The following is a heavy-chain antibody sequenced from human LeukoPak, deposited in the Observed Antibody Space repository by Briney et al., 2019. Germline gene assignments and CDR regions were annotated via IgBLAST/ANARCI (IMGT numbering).Heavy chain of an antibody. D-gene: IGHD6-13*01. CDR1: GFTFRSYD. CDR3: ARAAYSSTWYSRYFDL. CDR2: IGTAGEI. Sequence: PGGSLRLSCAASGFTFRSYDMHWVRQATGKGLEWVSGIGTAGEIYYPGSVKGGFTISRENAKNSLYLQMNSLRAGDTAVYYCARAAYSSTWYSRYFDLWGRGTLVTVSS. V-gene: IGHV3-13*01. J-gene: IGHJ2*01.